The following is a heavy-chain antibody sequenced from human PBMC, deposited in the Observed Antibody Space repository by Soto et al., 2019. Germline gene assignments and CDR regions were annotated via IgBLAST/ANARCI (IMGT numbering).Heavy chain of an antibody. Sequence: GASVKVSCKASRGTFSSYAISWVRQAPGQGLEWMGGIIPIFGTANYAQKFQGRVTITADESTSTAYMELSSLRSEDTAVYYCVLDITMVRGVTGGTIDYWGQGTLVTVSS. V-gene: IGHV1-69*13. CDR1: RGTFSSYA. CDR2: IIPIFGTA. D-gene: IGHD3-10*01. CDR3: VLDITMVRGVTGGTIDY. J-gene: IGHJ4*02.